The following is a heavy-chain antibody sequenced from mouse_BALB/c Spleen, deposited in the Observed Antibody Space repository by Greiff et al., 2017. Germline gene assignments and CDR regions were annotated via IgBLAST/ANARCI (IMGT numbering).Heavy chain of an antibody. CDR2: ISSGGST. CDR3: ARDGNYVYWYFDV. D-gene: IGHD2-1*01. CDR1: GFTFSSYA. Sequence: EVKVEESGGSLVKPGGSLKLSCAASGFTFSSYAMSWVRQTPEKRLEWVASISSGGSTYYPDSVKGRFTISRDNARNILYLQMSSLRSEDTAMYYCARDGNYVYWYFDVWGAGTTVTVSS. V-gene: IGHV5-6-5*01. J-gene: IGHJ1*01.